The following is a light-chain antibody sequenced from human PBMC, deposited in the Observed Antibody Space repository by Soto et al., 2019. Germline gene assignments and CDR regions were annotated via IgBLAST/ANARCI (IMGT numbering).Light chain of an antibody. Sequence: QSVLTQPPSMSAAPGQMVAISCSGTSSNIGDNSVSWYQHFPGTAPKFLISDSNNRASGVPDRFSVSKSGASASLAITGLRAEDEGDYICQSYGTSLSGLYVFGSGTKLTVL. CDR1: SSNIGDNS. J-gene: IGLJ1*01. V-gene: IGLV1-40*03. CDR2: DSN. CDR3: QSYGTSLSGLYV.